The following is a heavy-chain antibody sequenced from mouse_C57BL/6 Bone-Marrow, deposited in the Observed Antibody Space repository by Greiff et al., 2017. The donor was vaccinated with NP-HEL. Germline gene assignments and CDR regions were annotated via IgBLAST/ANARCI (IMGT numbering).Heavy chain of an antibody. J-gene: IGHJ3*01. CDR2: ISNGGGST. Sequence: EVQLQESGGGLVQPGGSLKLSCAASGFTFSDYYMYWVRQTPEKRLEWVAYISNGGGSTYYPDTVKGRFTISRDNAKNTLYLQMSRLKSEDTAMYYCASPGAWFAYWGQGTLVTVSA. V-gene: IGHV5-12*01. CDR3: ASPGAWFAY. CDR1: GFTFSDYY.